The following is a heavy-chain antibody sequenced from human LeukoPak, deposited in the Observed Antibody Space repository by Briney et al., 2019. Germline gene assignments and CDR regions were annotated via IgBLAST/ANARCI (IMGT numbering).Heavy chain of an antibody. CDR3: ASGYSSSPADGY. V-gene: IGHV3-30*02. CDR2: IRYDGSNK. Sequence: GGSLRLSCAASGFTFSSYGMHWVRQAPGKGLEWVAFIRYDGSNKYYADSVKGRFTISRENAKNSLYLQMNSLRAGDTAVYYCASGYSSSPADGYWGQGTLVTVSS. J-gene: IGHJ4*02. CDR1: GFTFSSYG. D-gene: IGHD6-13*01.